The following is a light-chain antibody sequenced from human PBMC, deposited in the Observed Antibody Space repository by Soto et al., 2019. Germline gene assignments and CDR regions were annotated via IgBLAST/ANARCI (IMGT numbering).Light chain of an antibody. CDR3: SSYTSGSIPLV. V-gene: IGLV2-14*03. CDR1: SNDVGGYNY. CDR2: DVS. J-gene: IGLJ2*01. Sequence: QSALTQPASVSGSPGQSITISCTGTSNDVGGYNYVSWYQQHPGKAPKVMIYDVSNRPSGISNRFSGSKSGNTASLTISGLQAEDEAHYYCSSYTSGSIPLVFGGGTKVTVL.